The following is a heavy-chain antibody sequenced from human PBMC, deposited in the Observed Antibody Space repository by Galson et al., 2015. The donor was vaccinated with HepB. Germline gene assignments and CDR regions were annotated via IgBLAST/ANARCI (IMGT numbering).Heavy chain of an antibody. J-gene: IGHJ4*02. CDR2: IWYDASRQ. CDR3: ARDFSPTNRVIGGRGGLNY. D-gene: IGHD2/OR15-2a*01. Sequence: SLRLSCAASGFTFNTYGIHWVRQAPGKGLEWVAVIWYDASRQYYADYGEERFTISRDNSKNTVYLEINSLRAEDTAVYYCARDFSPTNRVIGGRGGLNYWGQGTLVTVSS. V-gene: IGHV3-33*01. CDR1: GFTFNTYG.